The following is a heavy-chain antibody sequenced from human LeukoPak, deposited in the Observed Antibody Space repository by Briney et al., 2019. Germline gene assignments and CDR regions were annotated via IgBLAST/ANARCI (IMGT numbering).Heavy chain of an antibody. J-gene: IGHJ4*02. V-gene: IGHV3-9*01. CDR3: AKDMGDGDPGKLYY. Sequence: GGSLRLSCAASGFTFDDYAMHWVRHAPGKGLEWVSGISWNSGSIGYADSVKGRFTISRDNAKNSLYLQMNSLRAEDTALYYCAKDMGDGDPGKLYYWGQGTLVTVSS. CDR2: ISWNSGSI. D-gene: IGHD4-17*01. CDR1: GFTFDDYA.